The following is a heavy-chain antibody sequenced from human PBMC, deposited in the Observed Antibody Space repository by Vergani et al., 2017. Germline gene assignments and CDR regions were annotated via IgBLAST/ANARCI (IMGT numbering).Heavy chain of an antibody. Sequence: QVQLVQSGAEVKKPGASVKVSCKASGYTFTSYGISWVRQAPGQGLEWMGRIIPILGIANYAQKFQGRVTITADKSTSTAYMELSSLRSEDTAVYYCARLAAATGLDYWGQGTLVTVSS. V-gene: IGHV1-69*04. J-gene: IGHJ4*02. CDR1: GYTFTSYG. D-gene: IGHD6-25*01. CDR2: IIPILGIA. CDR3: ARLAAATGLDY.